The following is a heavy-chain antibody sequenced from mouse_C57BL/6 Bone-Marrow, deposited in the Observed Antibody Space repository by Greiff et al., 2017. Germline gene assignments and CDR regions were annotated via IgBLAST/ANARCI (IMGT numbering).Heavy chain of an antibody. J-gene: IGHJ4*01. D-gene: IGHD2-5*01. CDR1: GYTFTSYW. CDR2: IDPSDSYT. CDR3: ARSGYSNYVYYYAMDY. Sequence: QVQLQQPGAELVMPGASVKLSCKASGYTFTSYWMHWVKQRPGQGLAWIGEIDPSDSYTNYNQKFKGKSTLTVDKSSSTAYMQLSSLPSEDSAVYYCARSGYSNYVYYYAMDYWGQGTSVTVSS. V-gene: IGHV1-69*01.